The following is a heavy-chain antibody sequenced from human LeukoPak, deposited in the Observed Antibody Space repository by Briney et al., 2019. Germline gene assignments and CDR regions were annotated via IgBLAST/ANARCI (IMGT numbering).Heavy chain of an antibody. Sequence: GGSLRLSCAASGFTFSSYAMSWVRQAPGKGLESVSAISGSGGSTYYADSVKGRFTISRDNSKNTLYLQMNSLRAEDTAVYYCAKLVVEYCSGGSCYEDYWGQGTLVTVSS. CDR2: ISGSGGST. V-gene: IGHV3-23*01. CDR3: AKLVVEYCSGGSCYEDY. D-gene: IGHD2-15*01. CDR1: GFTFSSYA. J-gene: IGHJ4*02.